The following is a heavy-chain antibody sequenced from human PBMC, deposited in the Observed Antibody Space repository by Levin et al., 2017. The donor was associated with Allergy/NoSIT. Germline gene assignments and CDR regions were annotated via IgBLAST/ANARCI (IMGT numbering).Heavy chain of an antibody. CDR2: ISSSSSTI. J-gene: IGHJ4*02. Sequence: GESLKISCAASGFTFSSYSMNWVRQAPGKGLEWVSYISSSSSTIYYADSVKGRFTISRDNAKNSRYLQMNSLRAEDTAVYYCSPDSSPTVTTGSDYWGQGTLVTVSS. D-gene: IGHD4-17*01. CDR1: GFTFSSYS. CDR3: SPDSSPTVTTGSDY. V-gene: IGHV3-48*01.